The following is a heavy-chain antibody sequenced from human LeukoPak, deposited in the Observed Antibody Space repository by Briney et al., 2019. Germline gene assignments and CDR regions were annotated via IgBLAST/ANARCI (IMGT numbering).Heavy chain of an antibody. V-gene: IGHV4-61*02. D-gene: IGHD5/OR15-5a*01. J-gene: IGHJ6*03. CDR3: ARETKDIYSPSWGLYDTYYYIDA. CDR1: PGSMDSGLYY. CDR2: ISNSGGT. Sequence: SETLSLTCAVSPGSMDSGLYYWTWIRQPAGKGLEWIGRISNSGGTAYNPSLRSRVTITLYTSNNHLSLKVTSVTAADTAVYYCARETKDIYSPSWGLYDTYYYIDAWGKGTTVTVSS.